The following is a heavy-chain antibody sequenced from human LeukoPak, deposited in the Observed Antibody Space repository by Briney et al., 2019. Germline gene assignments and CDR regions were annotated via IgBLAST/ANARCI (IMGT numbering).Heavy chain of an antibody. D-gene: IGHD6-19*01. CDR3: ARGGIQVSGIDEFDY. V-gene: IGHV3-13*01. Sequence: GGSLRLSCAASGFTFIDYDMHWVRQVIGKGLEWVSAIGIRGDTHYSGSVKGRFAISRENAESSLYLQMNSLRAEDTAVYYCARGGIQVSGIDEFDYWGQGTLVTVSS. CDR1: GFTFIDYD. CDR2: IGIRGDT. J-gene: IGHJ4*02.